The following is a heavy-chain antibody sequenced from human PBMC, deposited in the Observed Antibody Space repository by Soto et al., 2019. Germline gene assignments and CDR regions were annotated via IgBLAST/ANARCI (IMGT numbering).Heavy chain of an antibody. J-gene: IGHJ6*02. Sequence: GGSLRLSCAASGFSFEDYTMHWVRHGPGKGPEWISLISWDGGRTLFSDSVKGRFTISRDNSKNTLYLQMNSLRAEDTAVYYCARGCSGGSCYSNYGMDVCGQGTTVTVSS. CDR2: ISWDGGRT. CDR1: GFSFEDYT. D-gene: IGHD2-15*01. CDR3: ARGCSGGSCYSNYGMDV. V-gene: IGHV3-43*01.